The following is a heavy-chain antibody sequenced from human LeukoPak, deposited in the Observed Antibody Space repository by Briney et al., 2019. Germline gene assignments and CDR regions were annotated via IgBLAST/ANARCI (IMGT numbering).Heavy chain of an antibody. CDR2: IYSGGST. J-gene: IGHJ4*02. Sequence: GSLRLSCAASGFTFSSYAMSWVRQAPGKGLEWVSVIYSGGSTYYADSVKGRFTISRDNSKNTLYLQMNSLRAEDTAVYYCARDPTAVDTGYWGQGTLVTVSS. CDR1: GFTFSSYA. V-gene: IGHV3-53*01. D-gene: IGHD5-18*01. CDR3: ARDPTAVDTGY.